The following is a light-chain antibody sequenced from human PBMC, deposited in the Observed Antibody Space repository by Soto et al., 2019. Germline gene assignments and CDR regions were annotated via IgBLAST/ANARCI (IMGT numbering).Light chain of an antibody. V-gene: IGKV1-6*01. J-gene: IGKJ1*01. CDR2: GAS. Sequence: AIQMTQSPSSLSASVGDRVTITCRASQGIRNDLGWYQQKPGTAPKLLIYGASSLPSGVPSRFSGSGSGTDFTLTISSLQPEDFATYYCLQDYNFPWTFGQGTKVEIK. CDR1: QGIRND. CDR3: LQDYNFPWT.